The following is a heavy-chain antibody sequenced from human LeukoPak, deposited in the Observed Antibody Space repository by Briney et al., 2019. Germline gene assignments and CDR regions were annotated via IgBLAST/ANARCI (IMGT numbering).Heavy chain of an antibody. CDR3: ARGADYGSGSYYRDY. J-gene: IGHJ4*02. V-gene: IGHV3-21*01. D-gene: IGHD3-10*01. Sequence: GGSLRLSCAASGFTFSSYNMNWVRQAPGKGLEWVSSISISGSYIHHADSVKGRFTISRDNAKNSLYLQMNSLRADDTAVYYCARGADYGSGSYYRDYWGQGTLVTVSS. CDR1: GFTFSSYN. CDR2: ISISGSYI.